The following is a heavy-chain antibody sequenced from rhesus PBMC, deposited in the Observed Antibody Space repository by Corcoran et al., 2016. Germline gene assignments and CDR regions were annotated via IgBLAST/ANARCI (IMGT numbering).Heavy chain of an antibody. CDR3: ARRTNYFDY. V-gene: IGHV2-174*01. CDR1: GFSISTSGMG. J-gene: IGHJ4*01. CDR2: IYWDDEK. Sequence: QVTLKESGPALVKPTQTLTLTCTFSGFSISTSGMGVGWIRQPPGKALEWLALIYWDDEKYYSTSLKSRLTISKDTSKNQVVLTMTNMDPVDTATYYCARRTNYFDYWGQGVLVTVSS.